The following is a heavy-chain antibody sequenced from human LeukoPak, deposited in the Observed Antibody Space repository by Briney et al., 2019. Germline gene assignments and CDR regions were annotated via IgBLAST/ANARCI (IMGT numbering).Heavy chain of an antibody. Sequence: GGSLRLSCAASGFTFSSYKMNWVRQAPGKGLEWVSAIGGSGGSTYYAESVKGRFTISRDNSKNTLYLQMNSLRAEDTAIYYCAKTSLLLWFGDWGQGTLVTVSS. CDR3: AKTSLLLWFGD. CDR2: IGGSGGST. J-gene: IGHJ4*02. CDR1: GFTFSSYK. V-gene: IGHV3-23*01. D-gene: IGHD3-10*01.